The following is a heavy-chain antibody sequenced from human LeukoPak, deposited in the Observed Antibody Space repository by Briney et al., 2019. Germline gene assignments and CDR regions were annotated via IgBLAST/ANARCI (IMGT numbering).Heavy chain of an antibody. CDR2: ISGSGGST. V-gene: IGHV3-23*01. CDR1: GFTFSSYA. CDR3: AKDFRITIFGVVTPFDY. Sequence: GGSLRLSCAASGFTFSSYAMSWVRQAPGKGLEWVSAISGSGGSTYYADSVKGRFTISRDNSKNTLYLQMNSLRAEDTAVYYCAKDFRITIFGVVTPFDYWGQGTLVTVSS. D-gene: IGHD3-3*01. J-gene: IGHJ4*02.